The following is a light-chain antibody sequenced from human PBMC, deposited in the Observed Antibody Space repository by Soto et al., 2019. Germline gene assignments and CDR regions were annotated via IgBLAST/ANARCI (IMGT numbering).Light chain of an antibody. CDR3: QQGDSFPFT. V-gene: IGKV1-12*01. CDR1: QDISSW. CDR2: AAS. Sequence: DIQMTQSPSSVSASVGDRVTISCRASQDISSWEAWYQQKPGRAPKLLISAASSLHSGVPRRFSGSGSGTDFSLIISSLQPEDFATYFCQQGDSFPFTFGGGTKVEI. J-gene: IGKJ4*01.